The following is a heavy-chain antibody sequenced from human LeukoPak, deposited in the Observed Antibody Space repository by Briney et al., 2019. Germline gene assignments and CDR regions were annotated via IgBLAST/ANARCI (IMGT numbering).Heavy chain of an antibody. CDR3: ARAPVATPSEFDY. CDR1: GDSISSGGYW. J-gene: IGHJ4*02. D-gene: IGHD5-12*01. Sequence: TLSLTCAVSGDSISSGGYWWSWIRQHPGKGPEWIGYISYGGKADYNPSLKSRVAISADTPKNQFSLKLSSTTAADTAVYYCARAPVATPSEFDYWGQGTLVTVSS. CDR2: ISYGGKA. V-gene: IGHV4-31*11.